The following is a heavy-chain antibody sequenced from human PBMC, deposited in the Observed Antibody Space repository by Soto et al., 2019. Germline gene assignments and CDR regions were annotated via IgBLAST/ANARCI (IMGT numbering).Heavy chain of an antibody. CDR3: ARASLHVDTAMVTGIYYYYGMDV. Sequence: PSQTLSFTCAISGDSVSSNSAAWNWIRQSPSRGLEWLGRTYYRSKWYNDYAVSVKSRITINPDTSKNQFSLQLNSVTPEDTAVYYCARASLHVDTAMVTGIYYYYGMDVWGQGTTVTVSS. CDR2: TYYRSKWYN. J-gene: IGHJ6*02. V-gene: IGHV6-1*01. CDR1: GDSVSSNSAA. D-gene: IGHD5-18*01.